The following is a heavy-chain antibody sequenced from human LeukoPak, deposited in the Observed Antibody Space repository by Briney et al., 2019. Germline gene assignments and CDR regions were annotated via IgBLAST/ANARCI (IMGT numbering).Heavy chain of an antibody. J-gene: IGHJ4*02. CDR1: GFTFSSYA. CDR3: AKRPPGRLLVPLFRDY. CDR2: ISGSGGST. V-gene: IGHV3-23*01. Sequence: GGSLRLSCAASGFTFSSYAMSWVRQAPGKGLEWVSAISGSGGSTYYADSVKGRFTISRDNSKNTLYLQMNSLRAEDTAVYYCAKRPPGRLLVPLFRDYWGQGTLVTVSP. D-gene: IGHD1-26*01.